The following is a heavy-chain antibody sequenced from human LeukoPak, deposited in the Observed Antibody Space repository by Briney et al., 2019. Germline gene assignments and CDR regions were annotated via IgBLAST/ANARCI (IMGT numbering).Heavy chain of an antibody. D-gene: IGHD3-10*01. Sequence: GGSLRLSCAASGFTFSDYTVNWVRQAPGKGLQWVSYISSNSIYIYYADSLKGRFTISRDNAKNSLFLQMSSLRVEDTAVYYCARGLEGSGSGYFDLWGRGTLVTVSS. CDR1: GFTFSDYT. CDR2: ISSNSIYI. CDR3: ARGLEGSGSGYFDL. V-gene: IGHV3-21*03. J-gene: IGHJ2*01.